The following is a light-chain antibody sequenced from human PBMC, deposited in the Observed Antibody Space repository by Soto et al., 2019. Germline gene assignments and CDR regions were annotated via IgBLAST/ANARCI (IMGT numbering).Light chain of an antibody. CDR2: DNN. CDR3: GTWDSSLSAYV. Sequence: QSVLTQPPSVSAAPGQKVTITWSVSSSNIGNNYVSWYQQLPGTAPKLLIYDNNKRPSGIPDRFSGSKSGTSATLGITGLQTGDEADYYCGTWDSSLSAYVFGTGTKLTVL. CDR1: SSNIGNNY. J-gene: IGLJ1*01. V-gene: IGLV1-51*01.